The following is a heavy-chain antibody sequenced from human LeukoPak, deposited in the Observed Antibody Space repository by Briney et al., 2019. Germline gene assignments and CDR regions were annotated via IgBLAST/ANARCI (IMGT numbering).Heavy chain of an antibody. Sequence: SETLSLTCTGSGGSISSGSYYWSWIRQPAGKGLEWIGRIYTSGSTNYNPSLKSRVTISVDTSKNQFSLKLSSVTAADTAVYYCARVVSAAPYYYYYYMDVWGKGTTVTVSS. CDR2: IYTSGST. CDR3: ARVVSAAPYYYYYYMDV. J-gene: IGHJ6*03. V-gene: IGHV4-61*02. CDR1: GGSISSGSYY. D-gene: IGHD2-2*01.